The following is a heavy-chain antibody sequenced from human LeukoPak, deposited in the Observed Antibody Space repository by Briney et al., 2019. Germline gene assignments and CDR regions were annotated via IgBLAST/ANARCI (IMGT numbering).Heavy chain of an antibody. Sequence: ASVKVSCKASGYTLTSYGISWVRQAPGQGLEWMGGIIPIFGTADYAQKFQGRVTITADESTSTAYMELSSLRSEDTAVYYCARITHYYDSSGTWGQGTLVTVSS. J-gene: IGHJ5*02. CDR3: ARITHYYDSSGT. CDR2: IIPIFGTA. CDR1: GYTLTSYG. V-gene: IGHV1-69*13. D-gene: IGHD3-22*01.